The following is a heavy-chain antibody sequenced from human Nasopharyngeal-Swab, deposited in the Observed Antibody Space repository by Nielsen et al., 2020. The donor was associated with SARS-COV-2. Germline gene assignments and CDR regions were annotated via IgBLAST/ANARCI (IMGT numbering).Heavy chain of an antibody. CDR3: YLSAQLVRRAFDI. V-gene: IGHV3-49*04. D-gene: IGHD6-13*01. CDR2: IRSKAYGGTT. CDR1: GFTFGDYA. J-gene: IGHJ3*02. Sequence: GESLKISCTASGFTFGDYAMSWVRQAPGKGLEWVGFIRSKAYGGTTEYAASVKGRFTISRDDSKSLAYLQMNSLKTEDTAVYYCYLSAQLVRRAFDIWGQGTMVTVSS.